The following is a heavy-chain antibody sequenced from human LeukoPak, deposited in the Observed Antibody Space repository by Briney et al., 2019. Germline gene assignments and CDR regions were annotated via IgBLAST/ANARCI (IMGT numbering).Heavy chain of an antibody. J-gene: IGHJ3*02. D-gene: IGHD3-22*01. V-gene: IGHV1-18*01. CDR3: ASYDSSGYQGDAFDI. CDR1: GYTFTSYG. CDR2: ISAYNGNT. Sequence: ASVKVSCKASGYTFTSYGISWVRQAPGQGLEWMGWISAYNGNTNYAQKLQGRVTMTTDTSTSTAYMELRSLRSDDTAVYYCASYDSSGYQGDAFDIWGQGTMVTVSS.